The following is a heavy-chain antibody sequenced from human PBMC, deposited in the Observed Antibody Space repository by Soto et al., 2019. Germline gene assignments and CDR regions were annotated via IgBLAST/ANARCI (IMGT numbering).Heavy chain of an antibody. CDR3: GGSGYAGY. CDR1: GGSFRDYY. CDR2: INHSGST. Sequence: PSETLSLTCAVYGGSFRDYYWSWIRQPSGKGLEWIGEINHSGSTNYNPSLKSRVTISVDTSKNQFSLKLSSVTAADTAVYYCGGSGYAGYWGQGTLVTVSS. J-gene: IGHJ4*02. D-gene: IGHD5-12*01. V-gene: IGHV4-34*01.